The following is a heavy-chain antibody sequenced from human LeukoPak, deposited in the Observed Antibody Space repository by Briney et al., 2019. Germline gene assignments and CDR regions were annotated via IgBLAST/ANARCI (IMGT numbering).Heavy chain of an antibody. CDR3: AREGFYGSGSSPTFYFDY. J-gene: IGHJ4*02. Sequence: PGRSLRLSCAASGFAFRNYAMHWVRQAPGKGLEWVAVMSFDGKNTYYADSVKGRFTVSRDNSKNTLYLQMNSLRPEDTAVYYCAREGFYGSGSSPTFYFDYWGQGTLVTVSS. V-gene: IGHV3-30*04. D-gene: IGHD3-10*01. CDR1: GFAFRNYA. CDR2: MSFDGKNT.